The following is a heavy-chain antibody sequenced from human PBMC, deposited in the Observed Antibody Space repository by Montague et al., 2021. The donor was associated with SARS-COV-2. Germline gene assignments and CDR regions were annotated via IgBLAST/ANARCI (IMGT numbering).Heavy chain of an antibody. CDR3: ARIRDYDILTGSYSGFDX. V-gene: IGHV2-70*01. Sequence: VKPTQTLTLTCTFSGFSLSTSGMCVSWIRQPPGKALEWLAVIDWDDDKSYSTSLKTRLTISKDTSKNQVVLTMTNMDPVDTATYYCARIRDYDILTGSYSGFDXWGQGTLVTVSS. D-gene: IGHD3-9*01. CDR1: GFSLSTSGMC. J-gene: IGHJ4*02. CDR2: IDWDDDK.